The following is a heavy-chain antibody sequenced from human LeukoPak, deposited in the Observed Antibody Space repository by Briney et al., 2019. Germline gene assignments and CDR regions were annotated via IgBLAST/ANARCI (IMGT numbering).Heavy chain of an antibody. J-gene: IGHJ4*02. CDR1: GFTFSTYA. CDR2: FSNSGET. CDR3: ARGTMFPYYFDY. V-gene: IGHV3-69-1*01. D-gene: IGHD3-10*02. Sequence: GGSLRLSCAASGFTFSTYAMAWVRQAPGKGLEWVSAFSNSGETHYADSVKGRFTISRDNAKNSLYLQMNSLRAEDTAVYYCARGTMFPYYFDYWGQGTLVTVSS.